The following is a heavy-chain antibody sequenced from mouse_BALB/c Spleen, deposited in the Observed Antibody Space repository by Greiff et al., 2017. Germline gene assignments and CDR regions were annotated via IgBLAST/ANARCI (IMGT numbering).Heavy chain of an antibody. CDR3: ARRPTTMITTRGYYYAMDY. J-gene: IGHJ4*01. V-gene: IGHV5-6*01. D-gene: IGHD2-4*01. CDR1: GFTFSSYG. Sequence: EVQLQESGGDLVKPGGSLKLSCAASGFTFSSYGMSWVRQTPDKRLEWVATISSGGSYTYYPDSVKGRFTISRDNAKNTLYLQMSSLKSEDTAMYYCARRPTTMITTRGYYYAMDYWGQGTSVTVSS. CDR2: ISSGGSYT.